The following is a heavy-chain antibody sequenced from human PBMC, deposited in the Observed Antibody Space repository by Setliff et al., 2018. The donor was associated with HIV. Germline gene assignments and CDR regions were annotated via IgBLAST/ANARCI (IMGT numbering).Heavy chain of an antibody. V-gene: IGHV4-39*02. CDR1: GGSFSSDSYY. D-gene: IGHD6-19*01. J-gene: IGHJ4*02. CDR3: ARDGGSSGWYFVLGYSDY. CDR2: IYYSGST. Sequence: SETLSLTCSVSGGSFSSDSYYWGWIRQFPGKGLEWIGSIYYSGSTYYHPSLKSRVTISIDTSKNQFSLKLNSVTAADTAMYYCARDGGSSGWYFVLGYSDYWGPGTLVTVSS.